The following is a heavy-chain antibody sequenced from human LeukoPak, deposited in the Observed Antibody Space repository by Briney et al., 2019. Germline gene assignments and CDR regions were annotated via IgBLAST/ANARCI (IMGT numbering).Heavy chain of an antibody. Sequence: PSETLSLTCTVSGGSISSYYWSWIRQPPGKGLEWIGYIYYSGSTNYNPSLKSRVTISVDTSKNQFSLKLSSVTAADTAVYYCARGLERWYCSSTSCQVLAFDIWGQGTTVTVSS. D-gene: IGHD2-2*01. V-gene: IGHV4-59*01. CDR3: ARGLERWYCSSTSCQVLAFDI. CDR2: IYYSGST. CDR1: GGSISSYY. J-gene: IGHJ3*02.